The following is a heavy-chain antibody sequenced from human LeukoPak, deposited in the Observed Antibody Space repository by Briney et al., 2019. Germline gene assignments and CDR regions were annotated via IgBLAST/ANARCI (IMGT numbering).Heavy chain of an antibody. CDR3: ARLFSSGWTGRLDY. D-gene: IGHD6-19*01. CDR2: IYYSGST. Sequence: SETLSLTCTVSGGSISSSSYYWGWTRQPPGKGLEWIGSIYYSGSTYYNPSLKSRVTISVDTSKNQFSLKLSSVTAADTAVYYCARLFSSGWTGRLDYWGQGTLVTVSS. CDR1: GGSISSSSYY. J-gene: IGHJ4*02. V-gene: IGHV4-39*01.